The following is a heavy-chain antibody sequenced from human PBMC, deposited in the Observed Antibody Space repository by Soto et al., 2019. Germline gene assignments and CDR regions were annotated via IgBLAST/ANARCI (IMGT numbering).Heavy chain of an antibody. Sequence: QVQLVEAGGGVVQPGRSLRLSCGASGFTFNSHGMHWVRQATGKGLEWVAVISYEGSNNFYAESVKGRFTISRDNSKNALYLQMHSLRREDTAVYYCARGAEYQLLSRDYFQGMDVWGQGTTVTVSS. V-gene: IGHV3-30*03. D-gene: IGHD2-2*01. CDR3: ARGAEYQLLSRDYFQGMDV. CDR1: GFTFNSHG. J-gene: IGHJ6*02. CDR2: ISYEGSNN.